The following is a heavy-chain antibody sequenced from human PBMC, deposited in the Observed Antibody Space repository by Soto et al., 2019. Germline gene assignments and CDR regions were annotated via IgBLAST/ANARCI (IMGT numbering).Heavy chain of an antibody. CDR3: ARAPPPITGYALANHFDF. CDR2: IIPIFSTT. D-gene: IGHD2-2*01. Sequence: GASVKGYCKPSGGTFSSYGFNWVRQAPGQVLEWMGGIIPIFSTTHYAQKFQGRVTITADDSTTTAYMELSSLRSDDTAIYYCARAPPPITGYALANHFDFWGQGTRVTVSS. J-gene: IGHJ4*02. V-gene: IGHV1-69*01. CDR1: GGTFSSYG.